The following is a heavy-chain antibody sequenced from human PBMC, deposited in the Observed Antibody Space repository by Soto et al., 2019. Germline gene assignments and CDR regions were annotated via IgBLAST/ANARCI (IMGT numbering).Heavy chain of an antibody. Sequence: QVQLQESGPGLVKPSGTLSLTCAVSGGSISSSNWWSWVRQPPGKGLEWIGEIYHSGSTNYNPSLKRRVTISVDKSKNPFSLKLGSVPAADTAVYSCARVAVAGTRVDYWGQGTLVTVSS. J-gene: IGHJ4*02. V-gene: IGHV4-4*02. CDR1: GGSISSSNW. D-gene: IGHD6-19*01. CDR2: IYHSGST. CDR3: ARVAVAGTRVDY.